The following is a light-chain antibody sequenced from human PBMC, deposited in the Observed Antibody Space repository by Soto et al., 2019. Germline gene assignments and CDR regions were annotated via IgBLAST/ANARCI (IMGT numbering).Light chain of an antibody. J-gene: IGLJ2*01. CDR2: DVT. V-gene: IGLV2-14*01. CDR3: SSYASSSTRV. CDR1: SGDIGGYNY. Sequence: QSALTQPGSVSGSPGQSVTISCTGTSGDIGGYNYVSWYQQHPGKAPKLMIFDVTNRPSGISSRFSGSKSGNTASLTISGLQAEDEADYYCSSYASSSTRVFGGGTKVTVL.